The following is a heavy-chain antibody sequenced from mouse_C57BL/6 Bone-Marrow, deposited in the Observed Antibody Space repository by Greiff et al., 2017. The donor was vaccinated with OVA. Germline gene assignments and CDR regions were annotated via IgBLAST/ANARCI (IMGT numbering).Heavy chain of an antibody. Sequence: VKVVESGAELARPGASVKLSCKASGYTFTSSGISWVKQRTGQGLEWIGEIYPRSGNTYYNEKFKGKATLTADKSSSTAYMELRSLTSEDSAVYFWARSETTVEDWYFDVWGTGTTVTVSS. D-gene: IGHD1-1*01. CDR3: ARSETTVEDWYFDV. CDR1: GYTFTSSG. CDR2: IYPRSGNT. V-gene: IGHV1-81*01. J-gene: IGHJ1*03.